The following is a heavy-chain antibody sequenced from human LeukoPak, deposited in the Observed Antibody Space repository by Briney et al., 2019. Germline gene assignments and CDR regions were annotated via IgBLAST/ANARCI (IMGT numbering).Heavy chain of an antibody. CDR2: IYYSGST. Sequence: RPSETLSLTCTVSGGSISSYYWSWIRQPPGKGLEWIGYIYYSGSTNYNPSLKSRVTISVDTSKNQFSLKLSSVTAADTAVYYCASAYGSGSSGYFDYWGQGTLVTVSS. D-gene: IGHD3-10*01. J-gene: IGHJ4*02. CDR1: GGSISSYY. CDR3: ASAYGSGSSGYFDY. V-gene: IGHV4-59*08.